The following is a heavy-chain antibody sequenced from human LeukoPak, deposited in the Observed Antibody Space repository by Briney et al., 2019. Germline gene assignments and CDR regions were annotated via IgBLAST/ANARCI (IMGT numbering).Heavy chain of an antibody. CDR1: GFTFDDYA. Sequence: GRSLRLSCAASGFTFDDYAMHWVRHAPGQGMELVSGISWNSGSIGYADSVKGRFTISRDNAKNSLYLQMNSLRAEDTALYYCAKDIEQLNAFEIWGQGTMVIVSS. CDR3: AKDIEQLNAFEI. V-gene: IGHV3-9*01. CDR2: ISWNSGSI. D-gene: IGHD6-13*01. J-gene: IGHJ3*02.